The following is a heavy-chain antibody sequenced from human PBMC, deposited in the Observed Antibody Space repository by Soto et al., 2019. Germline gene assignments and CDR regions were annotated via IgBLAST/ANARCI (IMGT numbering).Heavy chain of an antibody. Sequence: GGSLRLSCTASGFTFGDYAMSWFRQAPGKGLEWVGFIRSKAYGGTTEYAASVKGRFTISRDDSKSIAYLQMNSLKTEDTAVYYCTRVTAHYDFWSGYYRNFDYWGQGTLVTVSS. J-gene: IGHJ4*02. D-gene: IGHD3-3*01. CDR3: TRVTAHYDFWSGYYRNFDY. CDR2: IRSKAYGGTT. V-gene: IGHV3-49*03. CDR1: GFTFGDYA.